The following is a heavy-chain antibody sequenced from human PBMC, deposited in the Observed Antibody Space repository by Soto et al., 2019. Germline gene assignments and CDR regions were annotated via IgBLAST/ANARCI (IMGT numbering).Heavy chain of an antibody. CDR3: ARSLGWYAIDY. CDR1: GVSIGSNYY. D-gene: IGHD6-19*01. J-gene: IGHJ4*02. V-gene: IGHV4-4*02. Sequence: QVLLQESGPGLVQPSGTLSLSCVVSGVSIGSNYYWGWVRQPPGKGLEWLGDMSHIGSVNYNPSLTSPVTLAMATTQNLFSLKMTSVTPADTAIYYWARSLGWYAIDYWGQGTLVIVSS. CDR2: MSHIGSV.